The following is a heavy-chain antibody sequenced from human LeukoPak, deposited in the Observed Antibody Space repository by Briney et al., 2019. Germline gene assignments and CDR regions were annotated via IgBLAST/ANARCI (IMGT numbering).Heavy chain of an antibody. V-gene: IGHV4-39*01. Sequence: PSETLSLTCTVSGGSISSDNYYWGWIRQSPGKGLEWIGSISYTETTNYNPSLKSRVTISVDTSKNQFSLRLNSVTAADMAVYYCARHDYDLWRLNWSDPWGQGTLVTVSS. J-gene: IGHJ5*02. D-gene: IGHD3-3*01. CDR1: GGSISSDNYY. CDR2: ISYTETT. CDR3: ARHDYDLWRLNWSDP.